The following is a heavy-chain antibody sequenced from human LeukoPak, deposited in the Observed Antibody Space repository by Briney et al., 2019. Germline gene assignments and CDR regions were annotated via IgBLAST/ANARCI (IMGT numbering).Heavy chain of an antibody. J-gene: IGHJ4*02. D-gene: IGHD2-8*01. CDR1: GFTFSSYS. Sequence: GGSLRLSCAASGFTFSSYSMNWVRQAPGKGLEWVSSISSSSSYIYYADSVKGRFTISRDNAKNSLYLQMNSLRAEDTAVYYCARGVLGTYYFGYWGQGTLVTVSS. CDR3: ARGVLGTYYFGY. V-gene: IGHV3-21*01. CDR2: ISSSSSYI.